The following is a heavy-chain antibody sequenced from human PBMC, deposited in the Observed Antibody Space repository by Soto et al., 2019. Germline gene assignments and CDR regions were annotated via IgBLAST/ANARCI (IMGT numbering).Heavy chain of an antibody. D-gene: IGHD3-22*01. CDR3: ARGGSYYDSSGYNFDY. CDR1: GGTFSSYA. Sequence: SVKVSCKASGGTFSSYAISWVRQAPGQGLEWMGGIIPIFGTANYAQKFQGRVTITADESTSTAYMELSSLRSEDTAVYYCARGGSYYDSSGYNFDYWGQGTLVTVSS. CDR2: IIPIFGTA. J-gene: IGHJ4*02. V-gene: IGHV1-69*13.